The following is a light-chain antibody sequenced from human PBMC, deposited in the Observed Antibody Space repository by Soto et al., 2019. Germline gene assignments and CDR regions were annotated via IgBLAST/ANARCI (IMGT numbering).Light chain of an antibody. Sequence: QSVLTQPPSVSGAPGQRVTISCTGSSSNVGAGYDVHWYQQLPGTAPKLVIYDNTNRPSGVPDRFSGSKSGTSASLAITGLRVEDEADYYCQSYDSSLSGSVFGGGTQLTVL. CDR2: DNT. CDR3: QSYDSSLSGSV. V-gene: IGLV1-40*01. J-gene: IGLJ3*02. CDR1: SSNVGAGYD.